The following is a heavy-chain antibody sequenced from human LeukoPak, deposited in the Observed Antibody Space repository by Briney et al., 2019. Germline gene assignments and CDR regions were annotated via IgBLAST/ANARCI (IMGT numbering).Heavy chain of an antibody. CDR2: ISPNSGGT. V-gene: IGHV1-2*02. J-gene: IGHJ6*02. D-gene: IGHD6-13*01. CDR1: GYTFTGYY. CDR3: ARDLLWELAAAGHYYYGMDV. Sequence: ASVKVSCKASGYTFTGYYMHWVRQAPGQGLEWMGWISPNSGGTNYAQKFQGRVTMTRDTSISTAYMELSRLRSDDTAVYYCARDLLWELAAAGHYYYGMDVWGQGTTVTVSS.